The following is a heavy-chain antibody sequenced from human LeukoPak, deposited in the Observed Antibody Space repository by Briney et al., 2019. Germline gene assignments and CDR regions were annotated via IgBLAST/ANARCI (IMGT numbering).Heavy chain of an antibody. CDR1: GFTFDDYA. CDR3: AKEFPWSGAFDI. CDR2: ISWNSGSI. V-gene: IGHV3-9*01. J-gene: IGHJ3*02. Sequence: GGSLRLSCAASGFTFDDYAMHWVRQAPGKGLEWVSGISWNSGSIGYADSVKCRFTISRDNAKNSLYLQMNSLRAEDTALYYCAKEFPWSGAFDIWGQGTMVTVSS. D-gene: IGHD3-3*01.